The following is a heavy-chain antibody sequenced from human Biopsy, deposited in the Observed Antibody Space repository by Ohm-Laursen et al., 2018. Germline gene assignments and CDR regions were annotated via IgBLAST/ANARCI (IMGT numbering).Heavy chain of an antibody. Sequence: SETLSLTCSVSGGSMTGYEWSWIRLAPGKGLEWIGYIYYNGGTKYNPSLASRVTFSVDMSKSQFSLKLYSVTAADTAIYYCARVEAGTYDALDIWGQGTLVAVSA. J-gene: IGHJ3*02. V-gene: IGHV4-59*01. CDR2: IYYNGGT. CDR3: ARVEAGTYDALDI. D-gene: IGHD1-26*01. CDR1: GGSMTGYE.